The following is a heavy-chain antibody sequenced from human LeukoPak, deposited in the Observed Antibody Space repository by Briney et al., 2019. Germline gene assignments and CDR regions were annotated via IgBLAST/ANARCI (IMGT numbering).Heavy chain of an antibody. CDR1: GGSISSYY. CDR2: IYTSGST. V-gene: IGHV4-4*07. Sequence: PSETLSLTCTVSGGSISSYYWSWIRQPAGKGLEWIGRIYTSGSTNYNPSLKSRVTMSVDTSKNQFSLKLSSVTAADTALYYCARDLTGYSNCKDAFDIWGQGTMVAVSS. CDR3: ARDLTGYSNCKDAFDI. D-gene: IGHD4-11*01. J-gene: IGHJ3*02.